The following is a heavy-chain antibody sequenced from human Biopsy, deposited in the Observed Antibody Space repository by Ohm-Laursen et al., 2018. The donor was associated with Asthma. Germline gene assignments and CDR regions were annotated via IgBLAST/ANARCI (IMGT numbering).Heavy chain of an antibody. CDR1: GYNFIRHS. Sequence: SSVKVSCKASGYNFIRHSLSWVRQAPGQGPEWMGWVHTNTGNPTYAHGFTGRYVFSLDTSVSTAYLQISRLKSEDTAVYYCARVQRDFSTGYFTFDNWGQGTLVTVSS. V-gene: IGHV7-4-1*02. J-gene: IGHJ4*02. D-gene: IGHD3/OR15-3a*01. CDR2: VHTNTGNP. CDR3: ARVQRDFSTGYFTFDN.